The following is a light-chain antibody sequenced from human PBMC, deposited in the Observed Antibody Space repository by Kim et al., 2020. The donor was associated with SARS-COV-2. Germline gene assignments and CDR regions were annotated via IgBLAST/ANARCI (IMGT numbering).Light chain of an antibody. J-gene: IGKJ4*01. Sequence: SPGETVTLSCRASQRISNNYLVWYQQRPGQAPRLLIYATSRRDSGIPARFSGGGSGTVFTLTISGLQSEDFAVYYCQYYDGSFTFGGGTKVDIK. CDR3: QYYDGSFT. CDR2: ATS. V-gene: IGKV3-20*01. CDR1: QRISNNY.